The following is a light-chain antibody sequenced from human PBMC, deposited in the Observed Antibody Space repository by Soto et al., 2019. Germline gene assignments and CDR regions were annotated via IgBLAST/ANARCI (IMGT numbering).Light chain of an antibody. V-gene: IGKV3-11*01. CDR1: QSVSSY. CDR3: QQRSNWHT. J-gene: IGKJ3*01. CDR2: DAS. Sequence: EIVLTQSPATLSLSPGERATLSCRASQSVSSYLAWYQQKPGQAPRLLIYDASNRATGIPARFSGSGSGTDFTLTISSLEPEDFAVYCCQQRSNWHTFGPGTKVDIK.